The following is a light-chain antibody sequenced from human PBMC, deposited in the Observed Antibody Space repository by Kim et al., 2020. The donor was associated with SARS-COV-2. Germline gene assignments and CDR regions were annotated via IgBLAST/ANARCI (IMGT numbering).Light chain of an antibody. Sequence: PGDRGTLSCRTSQPVSANYVAWYQQKSGQAPRLLIYAASTRATGVPDRFSGGGSGTDFTLTITTLEPEDFAVYYCHQYGSSLWTFGQGTKVDIK. CDR2: AAS. CDR1: QPVSANY. V-gene: IGKV3-20*01. CDR3: HQYGSSLWT. J-gene: IGKJ1*01.